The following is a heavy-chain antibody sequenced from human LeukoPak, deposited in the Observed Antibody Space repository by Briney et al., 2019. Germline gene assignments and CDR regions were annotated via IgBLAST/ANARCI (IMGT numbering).Heavy chain of an antibody. CDR2: IYPGDSDT. D-gene: IGHD3-10*01. V-gene: IGHV5-51*01. Sequence: GASLQISCKGSGYSFTSYWIGWGRQVPGKGLEWMGIIYPGDSDTRYSPSFQGQVTISADKSISTAYLQWSSLKASDTAMYYCARHDMVRGVIAIDYWGQGTLVTVSS. CDR3: ARHDMVRGVIAIDY. J-gene: IGHJ4*02. CDR1: GYSFTSYW.